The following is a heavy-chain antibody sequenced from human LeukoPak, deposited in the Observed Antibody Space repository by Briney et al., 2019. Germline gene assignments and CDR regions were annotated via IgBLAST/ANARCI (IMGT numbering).Heavy chain of an antibody. Sequence: SETLSLTCTVSGGSISSSSYYWGWIRQPPGKGLEWIGSIYYSGSTYYNPSLKSRVTISVDTSKNQFSLKLSSVTAADTAVYYCARRDYYDLRFDYWGQGTLVTVSS. D-gene: IGHD3-3*01. J-gene: IGHJ4*02. CDR2: IYYSGST. CDR3: ARRDYYDLRFDY. CDR1: GGSISSSSYY. V-gene: IGHV4-39*01.